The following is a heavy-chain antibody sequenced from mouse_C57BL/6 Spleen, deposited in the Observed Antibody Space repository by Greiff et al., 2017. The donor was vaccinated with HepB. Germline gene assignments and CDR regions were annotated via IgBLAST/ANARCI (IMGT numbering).Heavy chain of an antibody. CDR3: ARDGYDRAWFAY. J-gene: IGHJ3*01. V-gene: IGHV1-80*01. CDR1: GYAFSSYW. Sequence: QVQLQQSGAELVKPGASVKISCKASGYAFSSYWMNWVKQRPGKGLEWIGQIYPGDGDTNYNGKFKGKATLTADKSSSTAYMQLSSLTSEDSAVYFCARDGYDRAWFAYWGKGTLVTVSA. D-gene: IGHD2-2*01. CDR2: IYPGDGDT.